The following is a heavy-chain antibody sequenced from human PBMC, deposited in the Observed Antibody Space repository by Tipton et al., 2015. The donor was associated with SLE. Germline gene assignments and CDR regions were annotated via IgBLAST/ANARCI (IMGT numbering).Heavy chain of an antibody. CDR1: GFTFSDYY. CDR3: ARVSEKPGRTYEFWSGYSTGYFDY. CDR2: ISSSGSTI. D-gene: IGHD3-3*01. Sequence: SLRLSCAASGFTFSDYYMSWIRQAPGKGLEWVSYISSSGSTIYYADSVKGRFTISRDNAKNSLYLQMNSLRAEDTAVYSCARVSEKPGRTYEFWSGYSTGYFDYWGQGTLVTVSS. V-gene: IGHV3-11*04. J-gene: IGHJ4*02.